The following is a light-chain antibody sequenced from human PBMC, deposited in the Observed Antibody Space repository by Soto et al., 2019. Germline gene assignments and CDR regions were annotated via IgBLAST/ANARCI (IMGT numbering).Light chain of an antibody. CDR2: EVS. V-gene: IGLV2-23*02. Sequence: QSVMTQPASVSGSPGQSITFSCTVGRYNFVSWYQQHPGKAPKVLIYEVSKRPSGVSDRFSGSKSGNTASLTISGLQAEDEADYYCCSDAGRSTYVFGTGTKVTVL. J-gene: IGLJ1*01. CDR3: CSDAGRSTYV. CDR1: GRYNF.